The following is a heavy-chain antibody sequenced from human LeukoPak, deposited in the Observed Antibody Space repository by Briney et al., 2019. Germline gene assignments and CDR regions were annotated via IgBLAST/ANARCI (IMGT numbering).Heavy chain of an antibody. Sequence: GESLKISCKGSGYSFTSYWIGWVRQMPGKGLEWMGIIYPGDSDIRYSPSFEGQVTISVDKSISTAYLQWSSLKASDTAMYYCASESVVVVGPNGFDLWGQGTMVTVSS. D-gene: IGHD2-15*01. CDR1: GYSFTSYW. J-gene: IGHJ3*01. V-gene: IGHV5-51*01. CDR3: ASESVVVVGPNGFDL. CDR2: IYPGDSDI.